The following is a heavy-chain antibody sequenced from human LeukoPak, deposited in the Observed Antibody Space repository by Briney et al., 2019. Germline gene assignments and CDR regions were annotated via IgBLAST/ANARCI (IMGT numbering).Heavy chain of an antibody. Sequence: GGSLRLSCAASGFTFSDFYMSWIRQAPGKGLESVSYISGSSSNINYADSVKGRFTISKDNSKNTLYLQMNSLRAEDTAVYYCATVSGYGNNWFNYFDYWGQGTLVTVSS. D-gene: IGHD6-13*01. CDR3: ATVSGYGNNWFNYFDY. V-gene: IGHV3-11*03. J-gene: IGHJ4*02. CDR2: ISGSSSNI. CDR1: GFTFSDFY.